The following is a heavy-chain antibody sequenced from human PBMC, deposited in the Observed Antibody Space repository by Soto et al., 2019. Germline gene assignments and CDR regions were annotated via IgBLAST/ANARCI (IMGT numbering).Heavy chain of an antibody. D-gene: IGHD3-22*01. V-gene: IGHV1-2*02. CDR2: INPNSGGT. CDR3: ARVYDSSGYSYSWFDP. Sequence: ASVKVSCKASGYTFTGYYMHWVRQAPGQGLEWMGWINPNSGGTNYAQKFQGRVTMTRDTPISTAYMELSRLRSDDTAVYYCARVYDSSGYSYSWFDPWGQGTRVTVSS. CDR1: GYTFTGYY. J-gene: IGHJ5*02.